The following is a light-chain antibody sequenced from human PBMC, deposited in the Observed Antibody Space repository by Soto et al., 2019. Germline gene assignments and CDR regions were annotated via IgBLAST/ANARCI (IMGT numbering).Light chain of an antibody. CDR2: DAS. V-gene: IGKV3D-20*01. CDR3: QQYGSSPWT. CDR1: QSVSSSY. J-gene: IGKJ1*01. Sequence: EIVLTQSPATLSLSPGERATLSCGASQSVSSSYLAWYQQNPGLAPRLLIYDASSRATGIPDRFSGGGSGTDFTLTISRLEPEDFAVYYWQQYGSSPWTFGQGTKVEIK.